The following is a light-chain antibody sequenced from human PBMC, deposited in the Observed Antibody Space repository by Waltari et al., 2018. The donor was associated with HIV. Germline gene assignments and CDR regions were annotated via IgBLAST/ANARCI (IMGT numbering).Light chain of an antibody. CDR1: AGVVTRGLC. CDR3: LLSVDGDLL. V-gene: IGLV7-46*01. J-gene: IGLJ2*01. CDR2: DST. Sequence: QPVVLQEPSLTVSQGGTVTLTCAPSAGVVTRGLCPHWFQQRPGQAPKTLIFDSTNRYSWTPCRFSGSFLEDKAALTLTGAQIEDEADYYCLLSVDGDLLFGGGTKLTVL.